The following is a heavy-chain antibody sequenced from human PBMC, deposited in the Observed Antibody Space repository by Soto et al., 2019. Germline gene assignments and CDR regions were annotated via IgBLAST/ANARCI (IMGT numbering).Heavy chain of an antibody. D-gene: IGHD5-18*01. V-gene: IGHV3-30-3*01. CDR3: AREIQLWFTRGYGMDV. CDR1: GFTFSSYA. CDR2: ISYDGSNK. J-gene: IGHJ6*02. Sequence: QVQLVESGGGVVQPGRSLRLSCAASGFTFSSYAMHWVRQAPGKGLEWVAVISYDGSNKYYADSVTGRFTISRDNSTNTLYLQMNSLRAEDTAVYYCAREIQLWFTRGYGMDVWGQGTTVTVSS.